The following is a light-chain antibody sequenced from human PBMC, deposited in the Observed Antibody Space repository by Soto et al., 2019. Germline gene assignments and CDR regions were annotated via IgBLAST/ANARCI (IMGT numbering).Light chain of an antibody. CDR1: QAIDNY. CDR3: QKYNSAPLT. J-gene: IGKJ5*01. V-gene: IGKV1-27*01. Sequence: DIQMTQSPSSLSASVGDRVAITCRASQAIDNYLAWYQQKPGKFPKLLIYAASTLHPGVPSRFSGSGSGTDFTLTISILQPEDVATYYCQKYNSAPLTFGPGTRLEIK. CDR2: AAS.